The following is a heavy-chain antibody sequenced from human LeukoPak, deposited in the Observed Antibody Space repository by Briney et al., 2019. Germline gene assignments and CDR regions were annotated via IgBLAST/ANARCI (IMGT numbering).Heavy chain of an antibody. V-gene: IGHV4-39*07. D-gene: IGHD1-14*01. CDR1: GDSVSSSSHY. CDR2: VYYGGTT. J-gene: IGHJ6*04. Sequence: SETLSLTCTVSGDSVSSSSHYWVWIRQPPGKGLEWIGSVYYGGTTYNAPSFTGRVTVSVDMSMSQFSLKLNSVTAADTAIYFCARRGLTGEPRWGKGATITVSS. CDR3: ARRGLTGEPR.